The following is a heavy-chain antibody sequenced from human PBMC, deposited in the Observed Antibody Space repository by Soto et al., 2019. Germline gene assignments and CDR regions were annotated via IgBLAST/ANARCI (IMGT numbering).Heavy chain of an antibody. J-gene: IGHJ4*02. CDR1: GFTFSSYG. D-gene: IGHD6-25*01. Sequence: PGESLRLSCAASGFTFSSYGMHWVRQAPGKGLEWVAVIWYDGSNKYYADSVKGRFTISRDNSKNTLYLQMNSLRADDSAVYFCAKDSSAAFDYWGQGTVVTVSS. CDR2: IWYDGSNK. CDR3: AKDSSAAFDY. V-gene: IGHV3-30*02.